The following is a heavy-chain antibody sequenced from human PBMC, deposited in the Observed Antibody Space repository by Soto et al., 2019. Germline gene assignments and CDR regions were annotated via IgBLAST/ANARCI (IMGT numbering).Heavy chain of an antibody. CDR1: GGSISSYY. CDR3: ARDRGPITIFGVGLFDY. J-gene: IGHJ4*02. D-gene: IGHD3-3*01. V-gene: IGHV4-59*01. CDR2: IYYSGST. Sequence: QVQLQESGPGLVKPSETLSLTCTVSGGSISSYYWSWIRQPPGKGLEWIGYIYYSGSTNYNPSLKSRVTISVDTSKNQFSLKLSSVTAADTAVYYCARDRGPITIFGVGLFDYWGQGTLVTVSS.